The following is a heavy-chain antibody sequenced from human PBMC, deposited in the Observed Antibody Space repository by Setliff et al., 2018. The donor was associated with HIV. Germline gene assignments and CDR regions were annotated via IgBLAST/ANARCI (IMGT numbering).Heavy chain of an antibody. CDR1: GASISNSPYY. Sequence: SETLSLTCSVSGASISNSPYYWAWIRQPPGKGLEWIATISYSGSTHYNLALMSRVTISMDTSRNQFSVKLSSVTAADTAIYYCATLYFPLNWFDPWGQGTPVTVSS. CDR3: ATLYFPLNWFDP. V-gene: IGHV4-39*01. D-gene: IGHD3-16*01. CDR2: ISYSGST. J-gene: IGHJ5*02.